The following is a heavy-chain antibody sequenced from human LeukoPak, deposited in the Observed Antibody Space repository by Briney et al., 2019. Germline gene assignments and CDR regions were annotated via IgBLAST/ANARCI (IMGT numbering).Heavy chain of an antibody. J-gene: IGHJ3*02. CDR3: ARNADSSSWYSAFDI. V-gene: IGHV3-21*01. CDR2: ISSSSSYI. D-gene: IGHD6-13*01. Sequence: GGSLRLSCAASGFTFSSYSMNWVRQAPGKGLEWVSSISSSSSYIYYADSVKGRFTISRDNAKNSLYLQMNSLRAEDTAVYYCARNADSSSWYSAFDIWGQGTMVTVSS. CDR1: GFTFSSYS.